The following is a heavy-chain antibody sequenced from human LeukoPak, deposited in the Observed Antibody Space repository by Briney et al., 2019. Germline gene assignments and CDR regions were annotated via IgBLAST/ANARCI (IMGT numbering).Heavy chain of an antibody. D-gene: IGHD3-10*01. CDR3: AKAGGYRFGEFPD. CDR1: GFTFSSYG. CDR2: ISGSGGST. V-gene: IGHV3-23*01. J-gene: IGHJ4*02. Sequence: GGTLRLSCAASGFTFSSYGMSWVRQAPGKGLEWVSAISGSGGSTYYADSVKGRFTISRDNSKNTLYLQMNSLRAEDTAVYYCAKAGGYRFGEFPDWGQGTLVTVSS.